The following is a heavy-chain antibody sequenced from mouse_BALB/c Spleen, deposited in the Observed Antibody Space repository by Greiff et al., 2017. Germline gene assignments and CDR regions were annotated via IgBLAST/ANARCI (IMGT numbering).Heavy chain of an antibody. CDR3: ASIRGDY. D-gene: IGHD1-1*01. V-gene: IGHV1-69*02. Sequence: VQLQQPGAELVRPGASVKLSCKASGYTFTSYWINWVKQRPGQGLEWIGNIYPSDSYTNYNQKFKDKATLTVDKSSSTAYMQLSSPTSEDSAVYYCASIRGDYWGQGTTLTVSS. J-gene: IGHJ2*01. CDR2: IYPSDSYT. CDR1: GYTFTSYW.